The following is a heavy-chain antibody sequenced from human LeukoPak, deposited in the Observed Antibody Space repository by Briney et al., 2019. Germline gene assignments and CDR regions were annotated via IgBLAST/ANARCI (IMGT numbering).Heavy chain of an antibody. V-gene: IGHV3-23*01. D-gene: IGHD3-3*01. CDR1: GFTFSSYT. Sequence: PGGSLRLSCAASGFTFSSYTMTWVRQAPGKGLEWVSAISGSGGSTYYADSVKGRFTISRDNSKNTLYLQMNSLRAEDTAVYYCAKGLGVLRFLGPEVDWFDPWGQGTLVTVSS. CDR3: AKGLGVLRFLGPEVDWFDP. J-gene: IGHJ5*02. CDR2: ISGSGGST.